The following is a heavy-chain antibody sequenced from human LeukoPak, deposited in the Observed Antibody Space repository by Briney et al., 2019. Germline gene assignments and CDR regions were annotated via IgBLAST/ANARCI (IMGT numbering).Heavy chain of an antibody. D-gene: IGHD6-13*01. J-gene: IGHJ4*02. CDR1: GFALSSHW. CDR3: AREIAAAGG. CDR2: VNRDGSET. Sequence: GGSLRLSCAASGFALSSHWMTWVRQVLGRGPEWVANVNRDGSETYYLDSVKGRFTISRDNAKNSLYLQMNSLRAEDTAVYYCAREIAAAGGWGQGTLVTVSS. V-gene: IGHV3-7*03.